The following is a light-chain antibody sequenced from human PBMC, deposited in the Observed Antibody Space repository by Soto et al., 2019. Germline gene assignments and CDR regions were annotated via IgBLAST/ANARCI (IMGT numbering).Light chain of an antibody. CDR1: QSINRH. CDR3: QQYNSYS. V-gene: IGKV3-11*01. J-gene: IGKJ1*01. Sequence: EIVLTQSPATLSLSAGERATLSCRASQSINRHLAWYRQKPGQAPRLLIYDASNRATGIPARFSGSGSGTDFTLTISSLEPEDFATYYCQQYNSYSFGQGTKVDIK. CDR2: DAS.